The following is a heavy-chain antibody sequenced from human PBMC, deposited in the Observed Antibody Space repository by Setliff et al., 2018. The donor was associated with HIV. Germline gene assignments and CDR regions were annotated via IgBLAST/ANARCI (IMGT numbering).Heavy chain of an antibody. CDR3: ARANFWSGYYGY. CDR2: IYHRGNT. Sequence: PSETLSLTCSVSGGYISSSSYYWGWIRQPPGKGLEWIGSIYHRGNTYYNPSLKSRVTISVDTSKNQFSLKLSSVTAADTAVYYCARANFWSGYYGYWGQGTLVTVSS. CDR1: GGYISSSSYY. J-gene: IGHJ4*02. V-gene: IGHV4-39*07. D-gene: IGHD3-3*01.